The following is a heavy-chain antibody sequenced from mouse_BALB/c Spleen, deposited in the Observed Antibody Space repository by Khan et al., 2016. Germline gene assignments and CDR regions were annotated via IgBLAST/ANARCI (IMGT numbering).Heavy chain of an antibody. Sequence: EVQLQESGPGLVKPSQSLSLTCTVTGYSITSDYAWNWIRQFPGNKLEWMGYISYSGSTSYNPSLKSRISITRDTSKNQFFLQLNSVATEDTATYDCARYDYDMGYLDYWGQGTTLTVSS. V-gene: IGHV3-2*02. CDR1: GYSITSDYA. CDR2: ISYSGST. CDR3: ARYDYDMGYLDY. J-gene: IGHJ2*01. D-gene: IGHD2-4*01.